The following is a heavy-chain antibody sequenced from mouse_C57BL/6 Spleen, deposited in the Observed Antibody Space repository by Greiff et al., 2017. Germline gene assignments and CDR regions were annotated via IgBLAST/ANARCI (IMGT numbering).Heavy chain of an antibody. CDR2: IYPYNGVS. CDR1: GYTFTSYW. CDR3: ARWEGKRYAMDY. J-gene: IGHJ4*01. V-gene: IGHV1-31*01. Sequence: VQLQQPGAELVKPGASVKLSCKASGYTFTSYWMHWVKQSHGNILDWIGYIYPYNGVSSYNQKFKGKATLTVDKSSSTAYMELRSLTSEDSAVYYCARWEGKRYAMDYWGQGTSVTVSS. D-gene: IGHD2-1*01.